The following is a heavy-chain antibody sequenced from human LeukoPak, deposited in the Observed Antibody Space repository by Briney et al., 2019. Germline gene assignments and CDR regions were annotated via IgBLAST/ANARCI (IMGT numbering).Heavy chain of an antibody. Sequence: SVKVSCKASGGTFSSYAISWVRQAPGQGLEWMGGIIPIFGTANYAQKFRGRVTITTDESTSTAYMELSSLRSEDTAVYYCASGSRVLRFLEWLSVDYWGQGTLVTVSS. CDR2: IIPIFGTA. CDR1: GGTFSSYA. D-gene: IGHD3-3*01. V-gene: IGHV1-69*05. CDR3: ASGSRVLRFLEWLSVDY. J-gene: IGHJ4*02.